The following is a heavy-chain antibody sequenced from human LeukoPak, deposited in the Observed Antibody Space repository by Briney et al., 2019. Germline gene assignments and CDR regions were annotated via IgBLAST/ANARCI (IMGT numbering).Heavy chain of an antibody. CDR3: TRELGIEGYWYFDL. J-gene: IGHJ2*01. D-gene: IGHD7-27*01. Sequence: PGGSLRLSCAASGFTVSSYDMHWVRQVAGKGLEWVSAISIASNPHYAASVQGRFTTFRANAENSLYFQLNSLRGEDTAGLSFTRELGIEGYWYFDLWGRGTLVTVSS. CDR1: GFTVSSYD. CDR2: ISIASNP. V-gene: IGHV3-13*05.